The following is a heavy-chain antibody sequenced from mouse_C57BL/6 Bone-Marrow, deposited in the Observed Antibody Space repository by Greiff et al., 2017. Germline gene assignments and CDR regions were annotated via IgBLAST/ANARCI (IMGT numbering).Heavy chain of an antibody. Sequence: VQLQQSGAELARPGASVKLSCKASGYTFTSYGISWVKQRTGQGLEWIGEIYPRSGNTYYNEKFKGKATLTADKSSSTAYMELRSLTSEDSAVYFCARSRQLRLRYFYFWGTGTTVTVSS. V-gene: IGHV1-81*01. J-gene: IGHJ1*03. CDR3: ARSRQLRLRYFYF. CDR2: IYPRSGNT. D-gene: IGHD3-2*02. CDR1: GYTFTSYG.